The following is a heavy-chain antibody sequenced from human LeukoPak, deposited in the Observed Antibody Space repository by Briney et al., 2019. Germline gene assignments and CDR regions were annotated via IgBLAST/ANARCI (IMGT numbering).Heavy chain of an antibody. CDR2: IYPADSAT. D-gene: IGHD3-9*01. V-gene: IGHV5-51*01. CDR1: GYSCTSYW. J-gene: IGHJ4*02. Sequence: GESLKISGKGFGYSCTSYWIGWVGQMPGTGLEWMGLIYPADSATSYSPSVQGQVTISADKSISTAYLQWSSLKASDTAMYYCARGDDINGYFDDWGQGTLVTVSS. CDR3: ARGDDINGYFDD.